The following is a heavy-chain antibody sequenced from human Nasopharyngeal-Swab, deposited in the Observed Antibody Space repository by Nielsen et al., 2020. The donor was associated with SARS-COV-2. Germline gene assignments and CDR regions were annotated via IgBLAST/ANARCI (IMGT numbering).Heavy chain of an antibody. J-gene: IGHJ4*02. Sequence: SETLSLTCTVSGGSISTSSYYWGWIRQPPGKGLEWIGRIYYSGITYYNPSLKSRVTISVDTSKNQFSLKLSSVTAADTAVYYCATYYDILTGYQPWGQGTLVTVSS. D-gene: IGHD3-9*01. V-gene: IGHV4-39*01. CDR1: GGSISTSSYY. CDR2: IYYSGIT. CDR3: ATYYDILTGYQP.